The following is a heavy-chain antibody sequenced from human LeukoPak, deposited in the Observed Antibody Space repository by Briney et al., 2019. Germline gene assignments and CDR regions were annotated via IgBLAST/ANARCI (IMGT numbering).Heavy chain of an antibody. CDR1: GYTFTGYY. CDR3: ARDHEYGGNGRAP. CDR2: INPNSGGT. Sequence: GASVKVSCNASGYTFTGYYMHWVRQAPGQGLEWMGWINPNSGGTNYAQKFQGRVTMTRDTSISTAYMELSRLRSDDTAVYYCARDHEYGGNGRAPWGQGTLVTVSS. J-gene: IGHJ5*02. V-gene: IGHV1-2*02. D-gene: IGHD4-23*01.